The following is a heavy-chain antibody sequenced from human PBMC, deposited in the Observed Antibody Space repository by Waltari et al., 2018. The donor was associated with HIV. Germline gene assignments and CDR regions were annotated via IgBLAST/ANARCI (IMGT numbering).Heavy chain of an antibody. J-gene: IGHJ4*02. V-gene: IGHV1-8*01. CDR2: MNPNSGNT. D-gene: IGHD4-17*01. CDR1: GYTSPIFD. CDR3: ARGPQDYPKYYFDY. Sequence: QVQLVQSGAEVKKPGASVRFSCKAPGYTSPIFDINWVGQAIGQGLEWLGWMNPNSGNTGYAQRFQGRVTMTRNTSISTAYMELSSLRSEDTAVYFCARGPQDYPKYYFDYWGQGTLVTVSS.